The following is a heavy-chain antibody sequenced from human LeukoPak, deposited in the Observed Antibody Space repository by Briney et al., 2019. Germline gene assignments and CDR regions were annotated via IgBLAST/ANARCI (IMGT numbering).Heavy chain of an antibody. D-gene: IGHD2-8*01. CDR2: INHSGST. V-gene: IGHV4-34*01. Sequence: SETLSLTCAVYGGSFSGYYWSWIRQPPGQGLEWIREINHSGSTNYNPSLKSRVTISVDTSKNQFSLKLSSVTAADTAVYYCARGRTRSIVLKDRWFDPWGQGTLVTVSS. J-gene: IGHJ5*02. CDR1: GGSFSGYY. CDR3: ARGRTRSIVLKDRWFDP.